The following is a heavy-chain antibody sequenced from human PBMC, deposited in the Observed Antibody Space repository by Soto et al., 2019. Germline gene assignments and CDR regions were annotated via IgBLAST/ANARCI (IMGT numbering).Heavy chain of an antibody. CDR2: IHYTGST. J-gene: IGHJ6*02. V-gene: IGHV4-34*01. CDR3: AREDDGGDRDYYGLDV. CDR1: GGSFSGYY. D-gene: IGHD2-21*02. Sequence: NPSETLSLTCAVYGGSFSGYYWSWIRQPPGKGLEWIGYIHYTGSTSYNPSLKSRLTISVDTSKNQFSLKLTSVTAADTAVYFCAREDDGGDRDYYGLDVWGQGTTVTVSS.